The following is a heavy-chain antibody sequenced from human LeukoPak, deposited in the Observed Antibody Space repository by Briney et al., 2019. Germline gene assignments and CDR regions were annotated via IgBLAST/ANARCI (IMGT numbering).Heavy chain of an antibody. D-gene: IGHD6-13*01. CDR1: GGTFSSYA. J-gene: IGHJ5*02. Sequence: GASVKVSCKASGGTFSSYAISWVRQAPGQGLEWMGGIIPIFGTANYAQKFQGRVTITADESTSTAYMELSSLRSEDTAVYYCASTVDRYSSSPAVDLDPWGQGTLVTVSS. V-gene: IGHV1-69*13. CDR3: ASTVDRYSSSPAVDLDP. CDR2: IIPIFGTA.